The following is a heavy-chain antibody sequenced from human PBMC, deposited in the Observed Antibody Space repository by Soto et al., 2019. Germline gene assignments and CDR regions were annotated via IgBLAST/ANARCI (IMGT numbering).Heavy chain of an antibody. Sequence: GGSLRLSCAASGFTFSSYWMHWVRQAPGKGLVWVSRINSDGSSTSYADSVKGRFTISRDNAKNTLYLQMNSLRAEDTAVYYCARRYCSSTSCYGNWFDPWGQGTLVTVSS. CDR3: ARRYCSSTSCYGNWFDP. CDR1: GFTFSSYW. D-gene: IGHD2-2*01. V-gene: IGHV3-74*01. CDR2: INSDGSST. J-gene: IGHJ5*02.